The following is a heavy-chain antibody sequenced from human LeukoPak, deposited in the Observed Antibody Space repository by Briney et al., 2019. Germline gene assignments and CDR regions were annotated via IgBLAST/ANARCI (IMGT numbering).Heavy chain of an antibody. CDR1: GYTFTGYY. V-gene: IGHV1-2*02. CDR3: ARASRAYYYGSGSPIRQYDAFDI. CDR2: INPNSGGT. Sequence: GASVKVSCKASGYTFTGYYMHWVRQAPGQGLEWMGWINPNSGGTNYAQKFQGRVTMTRDTSISTAYMELSRLRSDDTAVYYCARASRAYYYGSGSPIRQYDAFDIWGQGTMVTVSS. D-gene: IGHD3-10*01. J-gene: IGHJ3*02.